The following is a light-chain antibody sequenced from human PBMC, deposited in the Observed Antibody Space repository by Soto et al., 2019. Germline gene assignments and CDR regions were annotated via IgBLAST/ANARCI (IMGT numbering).Light chain of an antibody. CDR1: QSVTSNY. CDR3: QQYGSSPPKT. V-gene: IGKV3-20*01. Sequence: EIVLAQSPGTLSFSPGERATLSCRARQSVTSNYLAWYQQKPGQAPRLLIYGASSRATGIPDRFSGSGSGTDFTLTISRLEPEDFAVYYCQQYGSSPPKTFGQGTKVDIK. J-gene: IGKJ1*01. CDR2: GAS.